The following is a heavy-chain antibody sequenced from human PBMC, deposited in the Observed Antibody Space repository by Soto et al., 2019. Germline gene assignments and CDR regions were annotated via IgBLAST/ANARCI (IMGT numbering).Heavy chain of an antibody. V-gene: IGHV1-69*01. Sequence: QVQLVQSGAEVQKPGSSVKVSCRAARGSFSASGFSWVRQAPGQGLEWVGGFIPIFGTANYAPKFQDRVTINPDESTSTIYMALSSLKSEDPAMYFRAKSGYRYGPNNDWGQGTPVTLSS. CDR3: AKSGYRYGPNND. CDR2: FIPIFGTA. D-gene: IGHD5-18*01. J-gene: IGHJ4*02. CDR1: RGSFSASG.